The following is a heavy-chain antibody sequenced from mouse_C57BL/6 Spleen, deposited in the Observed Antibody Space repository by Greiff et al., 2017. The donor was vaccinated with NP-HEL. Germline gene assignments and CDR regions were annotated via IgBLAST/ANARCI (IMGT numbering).Heavy chain of an antibody. CDR1: GFTFSSYG. CDR3: ARTYYSNFGDY. CDR2: ISSGGSYT. D-gene: IGHD2-5*01. V-gene: IGHV5-6*01. Sequence: EVNLVESGGDLVKPGGSLKLSCAASGFTFSSYGMSWVRQTPDKRLEWVATISSGGSYTYYPDSVKGRFTISRDNAKNTLYLQMSSLKSEDTAMYYCARTYYSNFGDYWGQGTTLTVSS. J-gene: IGHJ2*01.